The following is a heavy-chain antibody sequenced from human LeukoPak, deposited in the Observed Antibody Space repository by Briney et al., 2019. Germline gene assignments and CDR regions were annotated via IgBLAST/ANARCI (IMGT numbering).Heavy chain of an antibody. CDR1: GGSISSSSYY. V-gene: IGHV4-61*01. J-gene: IGHJ5*02. D-gene: IGHD4-17*01. CDR3: ARYDYGDCWFDP. CDR2: ISDSGST. Sequence: SKTLSLTCTVSGGSISSSSYYWSWIRQAPGKGLEWIGYISDSGSTNYNPSLGSRVTISVDTSKNQFSLKLTSVTAADTALYYCARYDYGDCWFDPWGQGTLVTVSS.